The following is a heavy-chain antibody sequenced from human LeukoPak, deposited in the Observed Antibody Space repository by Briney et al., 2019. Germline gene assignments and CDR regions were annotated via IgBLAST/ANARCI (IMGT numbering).Heavy chain of an antibody. CDR3: ARWEYYYDSSGYSRVGDY. V-gene: IGHV3-21*01. CDR1: GFTFSSYS. CDR2: ISSSSSYI. D-gene: IGHD3-22*01. J-gene: IGHJ4*02. Sequence: GGSLRLSCAASGFTFSSYSMNWVRQAPGKGLEWVSSISSSSSYIYYADSVKGRFTISRDNAKNSLYLQMNSLRAEDTAVYYCARWEYYYDSSGYSRVGDYWGQGTLVTVSS.